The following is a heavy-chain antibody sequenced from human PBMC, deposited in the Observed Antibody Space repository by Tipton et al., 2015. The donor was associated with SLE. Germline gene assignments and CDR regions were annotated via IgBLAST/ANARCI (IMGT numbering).Heavy chain of an antibody. CDR3: AKDQALPAYFFDF. CDR2: IYPSGTT. Sequence: TLSLTCTVSGGSISSGIYYWSWIRQPAGKGLEWIGRIYPSGTTNCNASLKSRVTMSIDTSKNQFSLELASVTAADTAVYYCAKDQALPAYFFDFWAQGTLVTVSS. CDR1: GGSISSGIYY. J-gene: IGHJ4*02. V-gene: IGHV4-61*02. D-gene: IGHD2-2*01.